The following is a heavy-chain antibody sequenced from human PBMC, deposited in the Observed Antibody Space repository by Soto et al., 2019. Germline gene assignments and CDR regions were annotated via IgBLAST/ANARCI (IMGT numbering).Heavy chain of an antibody. V-gene: IGHV3-23*01. CDR2: ISDSGGST. CDR3: AKNFSPLSPDSYFDY. J-gene: IGHJ4*02. Sequence: PGGSLRLSCAASGFTFSSCAMTWVRQAPGMGLQWVSAISDSGGSTYYADSVRDRFTISRDSSKNTLYPQLNSLGAEDTAVYFCAKNFSPLSPDSYFDYWGQGALVTVSS. D-gene: IGHD2-21*01. CDR1: GFTFSSCA.